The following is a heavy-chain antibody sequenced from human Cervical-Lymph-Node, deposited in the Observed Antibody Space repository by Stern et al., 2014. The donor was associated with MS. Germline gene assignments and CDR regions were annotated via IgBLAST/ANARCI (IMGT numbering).Heavy chain of an antibody. D-gene: IGHD6-13*01. Sequence: VTLRESGPALVKPTQTLTLTCTFSGFSLSTSGMCVTWIRQPPGKALEWLARLDWDDDKYYSTSLRTRLTISKDTSKNQVVLTMTNMDPVDTATYYCARIRRSGIGPLSVTFDYWGQGTLVTVSS. J-gene: IGHJ4*02. CDR1: GFSLSTSGMC. V-gene: IGHV2-70*11. CDR2: LDWDDDK. CDR3: ARIRRSGIGPLSVTFDY.